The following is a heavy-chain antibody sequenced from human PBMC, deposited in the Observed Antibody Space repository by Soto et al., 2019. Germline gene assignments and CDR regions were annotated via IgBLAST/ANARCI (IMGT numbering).Heavy chain of an antibody. CDR3: ASKVRRGYSYGPDDAFDI. Sequence: SETLSLTCTVSGGSISSGVYYWIWIRQHPGKVLEWIGYIYYSGSTYYNPSLKSRVTISVDTSKNQFSLKLSSVTAADTAVYYCASKVRRGYSYGPDDAFDIWGQGTMVTVSS. CDR2: IYYSGST. V-gene: IGHV4-31*03. D-gene: IGHD5-18*01. J-gene: IGHJ3*02. CDR1: GGSISSGVYY.